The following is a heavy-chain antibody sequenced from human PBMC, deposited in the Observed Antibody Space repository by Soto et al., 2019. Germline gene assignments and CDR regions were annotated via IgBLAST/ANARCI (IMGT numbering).Heavy chain of an antibody. CDR3: ARGGEYSSSARDYYMDV. Sequence: PGGSLRLSCAASGFTFSSYGMHWVRQAPGKGLEWVAVIWYDGSNKYYADSVKGRFTISRDNSKNTLYLQMNSLRAEDTAVYYCARGGEYSSSARDYYMDVWGKGTTVTVSS. D-gene: IGHD6-6*01. CDR2: IWYDGSNK. J-gene: IGHJ6*03. V-gene: IGHV3-33*01. CDR1: GFTFSSYG.